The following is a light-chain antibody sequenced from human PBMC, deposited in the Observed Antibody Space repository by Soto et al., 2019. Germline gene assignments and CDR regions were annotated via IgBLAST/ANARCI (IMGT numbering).Light chain of an antibody. V-gene: IGLV1-51*01. J-gene: IGLJ1*01. CDR1: SSNIGNNF. CDR3: GTWDNSLSTYV. CDR2: DNN. Sequence: QSALAQPPSVSAAPGQKVTISCSGSSSNIGNNFVSWYQQLPGTAPKLLIYDNNKRPSGIPDRFSGSKSGTSATLGITGLQTGDEADYYCGTWDNSLSTYVFGIGTKVTVL.